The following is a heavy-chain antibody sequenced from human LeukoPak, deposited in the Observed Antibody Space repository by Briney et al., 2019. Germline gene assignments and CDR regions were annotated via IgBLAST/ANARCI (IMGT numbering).Heavy chain of an antibody. Sequence: QSGGSLGLSCAASGFTFSSYWMSWVRQAPGKGLEWVANIKQDGSEKYYEDSVKGRFTISRDNAKNSLYLQMDSLRAEDTAVYYCATPRVSSGWYRLTGGDYWGQGTLVTVSS. CDR1: GFTFSSYW. CDR3: ATPRVSSGWYRLTGGDY. J-gene: IGHJ4*02. V-gene: IGHV3-7*01. D-gene: IGHD6-19*01. CDR2: IKQDGSEK.